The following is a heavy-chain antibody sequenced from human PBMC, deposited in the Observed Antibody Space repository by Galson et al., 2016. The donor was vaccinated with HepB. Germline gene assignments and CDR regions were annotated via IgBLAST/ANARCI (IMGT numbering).Heavy chain of an antibody. J-gene: IGHJ3*02. Sequence: SETLSLTCVVSGGSISGSHWWSWVRQSPTKGLQWIGDIYQSGTPNTSPSLRSRVTISLDTSKNQFSLRLESVTAADSGVYFCARGPNAVMTADFDGFDIWGQGKLVTVS. CDR3: ARGPNAVMTADFDGFDI. D-gene: IGHD2-21*02. CDR1: GGSISGSHW. V-gene: IGHV4/OR15-8*01. CDR2: IYQSGTP.